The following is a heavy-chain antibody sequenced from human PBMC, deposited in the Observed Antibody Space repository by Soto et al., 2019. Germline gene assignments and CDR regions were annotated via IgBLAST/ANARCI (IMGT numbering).Heavy chain of an antibody. Sequence: QVQLVQSGAELKKPGSSVNVSCAASGGTFKTYTINWVRQAPGQGLEWIGQIIPMYDSANYAQRFQGRVTISSDKSTNIASMELSGLRSEDTALYYCATWRTYSGSYCFDYWGHVNLVSVSS. CDR2: IIPMYDSA. J-gene: IGHJ4*01. CDR3: ATWRTYSGSYCFDY. D-gene: IGHD1-26*01. CDR1: GGTFKTYT. V-gene: IGHV1-69*06.